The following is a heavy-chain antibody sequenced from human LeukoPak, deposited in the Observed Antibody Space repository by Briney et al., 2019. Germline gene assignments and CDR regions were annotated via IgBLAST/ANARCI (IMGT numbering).Heavy chain of an antibody. V-gene: IGHV4-38-2*01. CDR2: IYHSGST. J-gene: IGHJ3*02. D-gene: IGHD3-22*01. CDR1: GYSISSGYY. CDR3: ARSAPHASYMIPHGAFDI. Sequence: PSETLPLTCAVSGYSISSGYYWGWIRQPPGKGLEWIGSIYHSGSTYYNPSLKSRVTISVDTSKNQFSLKLSSVTAADTAVYYCARSAPHASYMIPHGAFDIWGQGTMVTVSS.